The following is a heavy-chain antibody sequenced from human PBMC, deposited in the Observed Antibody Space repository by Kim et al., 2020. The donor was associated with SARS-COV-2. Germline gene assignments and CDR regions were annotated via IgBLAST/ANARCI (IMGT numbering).Heavy chain of an antibody. CDR2: ISGSGGST. Sequence: GGSLRLSCAASGFTFSSYAMSWVRQAPGKGLEWVSAISGSGGSTYYADSVKGRFTISRDNSKNTLYLQMNSLRAEDTAVYYCAKALDGITMIVVATDGMDACGQGTTVNLSS. CDR1: GFTFSSYA. CDR3: AKALDGITMIVVATDGMDA. V-gene: IGHV3-23*01. J-gene: IGHJ6*01. D-gene: IGHD3-22*01.